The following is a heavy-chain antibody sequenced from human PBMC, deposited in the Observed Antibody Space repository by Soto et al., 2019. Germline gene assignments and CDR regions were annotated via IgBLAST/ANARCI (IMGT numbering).Heavy chain of an antibody. Sequence: PGGSLRLSCVASGFTFSNYAMSLFRQTPWRGLECVSAIRGDGAATYFANFLRGRFIIYRDNSRNTLYLQMDTMRGEDTAIYYCGKVSSSGWDFDYWGQGT. CDR2: IRGDGAAT. V-gene: IGHV3-23*01. D-gene: IGHD6-19*01. CDR3: GKVSSSGWDFDY. J-gene: IGHJ4*02. CDR1: GFTFSNYA.